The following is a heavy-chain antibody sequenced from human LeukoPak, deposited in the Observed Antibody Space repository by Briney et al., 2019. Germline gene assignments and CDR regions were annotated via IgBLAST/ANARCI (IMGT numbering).Heavy chain of an antibody. J-gene: IGHJ3*02. D-gene: IGHD2-21*02. CDR3: ARSMTAYGLDI. CDR1: GGSISGDY. CDR2: IHYSGST. Sequence: PSETLSLTCTVSGGSISGDYWSWIRQPPGKGLEWIGYIHYSGSTNYNPSLKSRVTISVDTSKNQFSLKVTSVTAAGTAVYYCARSMTAYGLDIWGQGTRVIVSS. V-gene: IGHV4-59*01.